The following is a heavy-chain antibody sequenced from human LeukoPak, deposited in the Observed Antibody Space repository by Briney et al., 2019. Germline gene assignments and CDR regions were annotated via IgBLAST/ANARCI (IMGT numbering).Heavy chain of an antibody. CDR1: GGSISSNY. D-gene: IGHD3-10*01. CDR3: ARGGYYGSGNDFRFDP. V-gene: IGHV4-59*01. CDR2: IYYSGRT. Sequence: SETLSLTCTVSGGSISSNYWSWIRQPPGKGLEWIGYIYYSGRTTYNPSLKSRVTISVDTSKNQFSLKLSSVTAADTAVYYCARGGYYGSGNDFRFDPWGQGTLVTVSS. J-gene: IGHJ5*02.